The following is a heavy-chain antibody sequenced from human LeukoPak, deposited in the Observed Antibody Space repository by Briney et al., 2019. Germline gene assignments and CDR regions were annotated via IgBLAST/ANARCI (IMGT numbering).Heavy chain of an antibody. Sequence: SETLSLTCTVSGCSISSSSYYWGWIRQPPGKGLEWIGSIYYSGSTYYNPSLKSRVTISVDTSKNQFSLKLSSVTAADTAVYYCARLPLGGIAAAGNYYWGQGTLVTVSS. CDR1: GCSISSSSYY. V-gene: IGHV4-39*01. CDR2: IYYSGST. CDR3: ARLPLGGIAAAGNYY. D-gene: IGHD6-13*01. J-gene: IGHJ4*02.